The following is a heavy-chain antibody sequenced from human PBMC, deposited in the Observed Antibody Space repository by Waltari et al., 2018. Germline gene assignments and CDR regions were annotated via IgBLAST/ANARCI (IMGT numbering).Heavy chain of an antibody. CDR3: AGEVAVNAFDI. J-gene: IGHJ3*02. D-gene: IGHD2-15*01. CDR1: GFTFSNWW. CDR2: MKQDGSEI. Sequence: EVRLVESGGGLVQPGGSLRLSCEASGFTFSNWWMNWVRQAPGKGLEWVANMKQDGSEIYYVDSVKGRFTSSRDNAKNSLFRQMNSLRAEDTAVYYCAGEVAVNAFDIWGPGTVVTVSA. V-gene: IGHV3-7*01.